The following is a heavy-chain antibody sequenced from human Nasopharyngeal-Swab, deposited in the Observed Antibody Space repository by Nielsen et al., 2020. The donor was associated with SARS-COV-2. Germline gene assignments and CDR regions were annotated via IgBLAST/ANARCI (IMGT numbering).Heavy chain of an antibody. J-gene: IGHJ5*02. D-gene: IGHD4-23*01. Sequence: WVRQAPGQGLEWMGGIIPIFGTANYAQKFQGRVTITADKSTSTAYMELSSLRSEDTAVYYCARDSPHGGNSYQDQFDPWGQGTLVTVSS. CDR3: ARDSPHGGNSYQDQFDP. CDR2: IIPIFGTA. V-gene: IGHV1-69*06.